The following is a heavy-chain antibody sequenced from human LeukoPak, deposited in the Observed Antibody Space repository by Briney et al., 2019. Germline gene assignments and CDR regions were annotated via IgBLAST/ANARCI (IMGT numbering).Heavy chain of an antibody. CDR1: GGSISSYY. CDR3: ARYSYGGYYFDY. Sequence: SQTLSLTCTVSGGSISSYYWSWIRQPPRKELEWIGYIYYSGSTNYNPSLKSRVTISVDTSKNQFSLNLSSVTAADTAVYYCARYSYGGYYFDYWGQGTLVTVSS. D-gene: IGHD5-18*01. CDR2: IYYSGST. J-gene: IGHJ4*02. V-gene: IGHV4-59*01.